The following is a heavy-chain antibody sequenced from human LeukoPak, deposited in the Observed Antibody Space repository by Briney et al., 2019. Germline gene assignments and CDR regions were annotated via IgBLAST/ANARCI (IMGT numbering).Heavy chain of an antibody. V-gene: IGHV1-69*13. Sequence: SVKVSFTASGGTFSSYAISWVRQAPGQGLEWMGGIIPIFGTANYAQKFQGRVTITADESTSTAYMELSSLRSEDTAVYYCAREVTIFGVVTYYYGMDVWGQGTTVTVSS. CDR3: AREVTIFGVVTYYYGMDV. CDR2: IIPIFGTA. CDR1: GGTFSSYA. D-gene: IGHD3-3*01. J-gene: IGHJ6*02.